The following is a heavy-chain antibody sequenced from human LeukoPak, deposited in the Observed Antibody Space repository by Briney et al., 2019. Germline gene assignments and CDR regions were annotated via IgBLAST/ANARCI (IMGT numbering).Heavy chain of an antibody. CDR3: ARSQSAVDAFDI. Sequence: SETLSLTCTVSGGSISSYYWSWIRQPPGKGLEWIGYIYYSGSSNYNPSLKSRVTISVDTSKNHFSLKLSSVTAADTAVYYCARSQSAVDAFDIWGQGTMVTVSS. J-gene: IGHJ3*02. CDR2: IYYSGSS. CDR1: GGSISSYY. V-gene: IGHV4-59*01.